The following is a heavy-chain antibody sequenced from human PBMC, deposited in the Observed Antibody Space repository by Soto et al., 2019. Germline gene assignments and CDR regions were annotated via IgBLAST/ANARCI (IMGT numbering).Heavy chain of an antibody. J-gene: IGHJ6*02. Sequence: GESLKISCKGSGYSFTSYWIGWVRQMPGKGLEWMGIIYPGDSDTRYSPSFQGQVTISADKSISTAYLQWSSLKASDTAMYYCARLMVRGVIMLPFYYYGMDVWGQGTTVTVSS. CDR1: GYSFTSYW. V-gene: IGHV5-51*01. D-gene: IGHD3-10*01. CDR3: ARLMVRGVIMLPFYYYGMDV. CDR2: IYPGDSDT.